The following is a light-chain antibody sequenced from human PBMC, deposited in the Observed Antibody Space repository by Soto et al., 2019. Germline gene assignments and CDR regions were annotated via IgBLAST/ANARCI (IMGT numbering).Light chain of an antibody. J-gene: IGLJ1*01. CDR1: KLGDKF. CDR3: QACDTITGV. CDR2: QDN. Sequence: SYELTQPPSVSVYPGQTASITCSGDKLGDKFACWYQQKPGRSPVLVICQDNKRPSGIPERFSGSISGNTATLTINGAQAMDEADYYCQACDTITGVFGTGTKLTVL. V-gene: IGLV3-1*01.